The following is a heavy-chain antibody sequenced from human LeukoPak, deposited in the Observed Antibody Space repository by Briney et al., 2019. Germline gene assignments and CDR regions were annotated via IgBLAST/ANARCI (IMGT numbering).Heavy chain of an antibody. D-gene: IGHD2-15*01. J-gene: IGHJ4*02. CDR2: IKEDGSEK. CDR1: GFTFSSSW. V-gene: IGHV3-7*03. Sequence: PGGSLRLSCAASGFTFSSSWMSWVRQAPGKGLESVANIKEDGSEKYYVDSVKGRFTISRDNAKNSLLLQMNSLRVEDTAVYYCARDLLLADRGGQGTLVTVSS. CDR3: ARDLLLADR.